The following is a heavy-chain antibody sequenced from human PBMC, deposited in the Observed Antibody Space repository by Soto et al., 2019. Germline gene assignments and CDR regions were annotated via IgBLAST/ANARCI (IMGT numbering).Heavy chain of an antibody. V-gene: IGHV4-38-2*01. J-gene: IGHJ6*02. CDR3: ARLAPIAAADGMDV. D-gene: IGHD6-13*01. Sequence: SETLSLTCAVSGYSISSGYYWGWIRQSPGKGLEWIGSIYHSGSTYYNPSLKSRVIISVDTSKTQFSLKLSSVTAADTAVYYCARLAPIAAADGMDVWGQGTTVT. CDR1: GYSISSGYY. CDR2: IYHSGST.